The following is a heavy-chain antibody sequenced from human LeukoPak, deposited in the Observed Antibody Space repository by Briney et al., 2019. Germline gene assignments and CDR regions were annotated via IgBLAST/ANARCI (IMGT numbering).Heavy chain of an antibody. Sequence: SETLSLTCTVSGGSISSGGYYWSWIRQHPGEGLEWIGYIYYSGSTYYNPSLKSRVTISVDTSKNQFSLKLSSVTAADTAVYYCARNPTNYYDGAFDIWGQGTMVTVSS. CDR1: GGSISSGGYY. J-gene: IGHJ3*02. V-gene: IGHV4-31*03. D-gene: IGHD3-22*01. CDR2: IYYSGST. CDR3: ARNPTNYYDGAFDI.